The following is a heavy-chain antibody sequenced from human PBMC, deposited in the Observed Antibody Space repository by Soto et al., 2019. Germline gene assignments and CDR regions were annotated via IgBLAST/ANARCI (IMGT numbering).Heavy chain of an antibody. Sequence: PGESLKISCKGSGYSFTSYWIGWVRQMPGKGLEWMGIIYPGDSDTRYSPSFQGQVTISADKSISTAYLQWSSLKASDTAMYYCARYPPPWLVPHYGMDVWGQGTTVTVSS. J-gene: IGHJ6*02. CDR1: GYSFTSYW. CDR2: IYPGDSDT. CDR3: ARYPPPWLVPHYGMDV. V-gene: IGHV5-51*01. D-gene: IGHD6-19*01.